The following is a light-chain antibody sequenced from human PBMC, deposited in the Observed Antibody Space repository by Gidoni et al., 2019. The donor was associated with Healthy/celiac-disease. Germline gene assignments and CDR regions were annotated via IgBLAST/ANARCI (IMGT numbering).Light chain of an antibody. CDR3: QQSYSTPPIT. J-gene: IGKJ5*01. CDR2: AAS. V-gene: IGKV1-39*01. CDR1: QSISSY. Sequence: DIQMTQSPSSLSASVGDRVTITCRYSQSISSYLNWYQQKPGKAPKLLIYAASSLQSGVPSRFSGSGSGTDFTLTISSLQPEDFATYYCQQSYSTPPITFGQGTRLEIK.